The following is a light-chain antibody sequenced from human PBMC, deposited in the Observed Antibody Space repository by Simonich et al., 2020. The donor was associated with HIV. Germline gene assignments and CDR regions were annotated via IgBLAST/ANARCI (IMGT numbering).Light chain of an antibody. CDR1: QGISSY. CDR2: AAS. J-gene: IGKJ1*01. V-gene: IGKV1-8*01. CDR3: QQFNSYSLT. Sequence: AIRMTQSPSSLSASTGDRVTITCRTSQGISSYLAWYQQKPGKAPKLLFYAASTLQSGVPSRFSGSGSGTEFTLTISSLQPEDFATYYCQQFNSYSLTFGQGTKVEMK.